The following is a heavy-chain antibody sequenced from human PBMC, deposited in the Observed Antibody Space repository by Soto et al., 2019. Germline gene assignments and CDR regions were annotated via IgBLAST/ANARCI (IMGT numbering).Heavy chain of an antibody. V-gene: IGHV3-74*01. D-gene: IGHD3-10*01. Sequence: EVQLVESGGGLVQPGGSLRLSCAASGFTLSGRSMHWVRQAPGKGLVWVSGIDNAGTDSTYADAVKGRFTSSRDNAKNMLYLQMNSRGVEDTAVYYCARGWFGPEVWGKGTTVSVSS. CDR2: IDNAGTDS. J-gene: IGHJ6*04. CDR1: GFTLSGRS. CDR3: ARGWFGPEV.